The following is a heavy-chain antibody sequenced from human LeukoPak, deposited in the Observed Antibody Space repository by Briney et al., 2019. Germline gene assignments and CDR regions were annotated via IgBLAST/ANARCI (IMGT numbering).Heavy chain of an antibody. CDR1: GGSISTYY. CDR2: IHASGPT. Sequence: MSSETLSLTCTVSGGSISTYYWSWIPRPPGKGLEWIAYIHASGPTNYNPSLKSRITISVDSSKNQFSLKLSSVTAADTAVYYCARHDGGIAAGPFDNWGQGTLVTVSS. CDR3: ARHDGGIAAGPFDN. D-gene: IGHD6-6*01. V-gene: IGHV4-4*09. J-gene: IGHJ4*02.